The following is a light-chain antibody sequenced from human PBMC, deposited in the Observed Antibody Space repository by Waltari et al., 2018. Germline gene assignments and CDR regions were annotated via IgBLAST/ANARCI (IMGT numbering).Light chain of an antibody. CDR2: WAS. Sequence: DIVMTQSPDSLAVSLGERATINCKSSQSVLYSSNNKNYLAWYQQRPGQPPKLLIYWASTRESGVPDRFSGSGSGTDFTLIISSLQAEDVAVYYCQQYDSDPWTFGQGTKVEIK. CDR1: QSVLYSSNNKNY. J-gene: IGKJ1*01. CDR3: QQYDSDPWT. V-gene: IGKV4-1*01.